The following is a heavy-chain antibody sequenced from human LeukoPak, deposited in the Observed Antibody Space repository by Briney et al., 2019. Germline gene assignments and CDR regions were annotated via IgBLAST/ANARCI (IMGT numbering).Heavy chain of an antibody. Sequence: SETLSLTCTVSGGPISSYYWSWIRQPPGKGLEWIGYIYYSGSTNYNPSLKSRVTISVDTSKNQFSLKLSSVTAADTAVYYCARDRSSRDGYNGNYYYYYMDVWGKGTTVTVSS. J-gene: IGHJ6*03. CDR2: IYYSGST. D-gene: IGHD5-24*01. CDR1: GGPISSYY. V-gene: IGHV4-59*01. CDR3: ARDRSSRDGYNGNYYYYYMDV.